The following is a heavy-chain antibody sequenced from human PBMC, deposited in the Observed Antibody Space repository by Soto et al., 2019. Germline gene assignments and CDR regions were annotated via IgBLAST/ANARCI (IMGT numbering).Heavy chain of an antibody. V-gene: IGHV1-69*01. CDR1: GGTFSSYA. CDR2: IIPIFGTA. D-gene: IGHD5-18*01. Sequence: QVQLVQSGAKVKKPGSSVKVSCKASGGTFSSYAISWVRQAPGQGLEWMGGIIPIFGTANYAQKFQGRVTIHADESTSTAYMELSSLRSEDTAVYYCARSGPGYSYGHNWFDPWGQGTLVTVSS. CDR3: ARSGPGYSYGHNWFDP. J-gene: IGHJ5*02.